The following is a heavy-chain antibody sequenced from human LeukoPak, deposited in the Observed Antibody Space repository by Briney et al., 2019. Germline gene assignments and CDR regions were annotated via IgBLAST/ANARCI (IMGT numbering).Heavy chain of an antibody. J-gene: IGHJ4*02. CDR3: SRETTSGY. V-gene: IGHV3-48*04. CDR2: ISRGSHTI. CDR1: GFSFSGYS. Sequence: PGGSLRPSCAASGFSFSGYSMNWVRQPPGQGLEWISYISRGSHTIYYADSVRGRFTISRDDAKNSLYLQMNSLRAEDTGIYYCSRETTSGYWGQGTLVTVSS. D-gene: IGHD1-1*01.